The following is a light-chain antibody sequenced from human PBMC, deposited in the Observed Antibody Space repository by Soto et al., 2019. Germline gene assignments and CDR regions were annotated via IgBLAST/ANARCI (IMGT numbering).Light chain of an antibody. CDR1: QSISNY. CDR3: QKSYSTPYN. V-gene: IGKV1-39*01. J-gene: IGKJ2*01. Sequence: DIHMTQSPSSLSSSVGDRVTITCRASQSISNYLNWYQQKPGKAPNLLIYIASNLHSGVPSRFSGSGSGTDFTLTISSLQPEDFATYYCQKSYSTPYNCGQGTKGDIK. CDR2: IAS.